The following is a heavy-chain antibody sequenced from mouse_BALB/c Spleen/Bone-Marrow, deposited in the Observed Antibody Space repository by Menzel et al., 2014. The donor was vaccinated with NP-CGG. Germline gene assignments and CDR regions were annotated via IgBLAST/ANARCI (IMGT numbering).Heavy chain of an antibody. CDR3: TREDYGYTFAY. D-gene: IGHD1-2*01. CDR2: ISSGGSYT. J-gene: IGHJ3*01. CDR1: GFTFSSYT. V-gene: IGHV5-6-4*01. Sequence: EVQLQQSGGGLVKPGGSLKLSCAASGFTFSSYTMSWVRQTPEKRLEWVATISSGGSYTYYPDSVKGRFTISRDKAKNTLYLQMSSLKSEDTAMYYCTREDYGYTFAYWGQGTLVTVSA.